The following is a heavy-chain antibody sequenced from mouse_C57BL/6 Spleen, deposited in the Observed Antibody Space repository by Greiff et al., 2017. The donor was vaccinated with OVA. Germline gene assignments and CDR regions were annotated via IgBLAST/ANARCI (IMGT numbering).Heavy chain of an antibody. CDR1: GYTFTSYW. CDR2: IDPSDSAT. CDR3: AKQGYVYAMDY. D-gene: IGHD3-1*01. J-gene: IGHJ4*01. V-gene: IGHV1-52*01. Sequence: QVQLQQPGAELVRPGSSVKMSCKASGYTFTSYWMHWVKQRPIQGLEWIGNIDPSDSATHYNQKFKDKATLTVDKSSSTAYMQLSSLTSEDSAVYYCAKQGYVYAMDYWGQGTSVTVSS.